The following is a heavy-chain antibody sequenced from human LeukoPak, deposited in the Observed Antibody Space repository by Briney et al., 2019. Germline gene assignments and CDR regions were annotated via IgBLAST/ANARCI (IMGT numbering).Heavy chain of an antibody. Sequence: GGSLRLSCAASDFSFTTYAMSWVRQAPGKGLEWVSSISGGGTITYYADSVKGRFTISRDNSKNTLYLQMNSLRAEDTAVYYCARAGNIRFDYWGQGTLVTVSS. CDR2: ISGGGTIT. J-gene: IGHJ4*02. CDR3: ARAGNIRFDY. CDR1: DFSFTTYA. V-gene: IGHV3-23*01. D-gene: IGHD1/OR15-1a*01.